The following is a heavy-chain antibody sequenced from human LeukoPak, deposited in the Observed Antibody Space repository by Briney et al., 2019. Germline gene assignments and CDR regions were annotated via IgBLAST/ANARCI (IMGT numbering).Heavy chain of an antibody. CDR3: ARDLGYSSSTNCYTRMDV. CDR2: IKQDGSET. D-gene: IGHD2-2*02. J-gene: IGHJ6*02. CDR1: GFTFSSYW. V-gene: IGHV3-7*01. Sequence: GGSLRLSCGVSGFTFSSYWMSWVRQAPGKGLEWVARIKQDGSETYYVDSVKGRFTISRDNAKNSLYLQMNSLRAEDTALYYCARDLGYSSSTNCYTRMDVWGQGTTVTVSS.